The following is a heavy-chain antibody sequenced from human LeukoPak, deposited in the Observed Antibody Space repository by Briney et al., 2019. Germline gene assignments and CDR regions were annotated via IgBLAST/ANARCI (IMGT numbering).Heavy chain of an antibody. CDR3: ARGYYDSSAPTVWFDP. Sequence: LETLSLTCAVYGGSFSGYYWSWIRQPPGKGLEWIGEINHSGSTNYNPSLKSRVTISVDTSKNQFSLKLSSVTAADTAVYYCARGYYDSSAPTVWFDPWGQGTLVTVSS. V-gene: IGHV4-34*01. CDR2: INHSGST. J-gene: IGHJ5*02. CDR1: GGSFSGYY. D-gene: IGHD3-22*01.